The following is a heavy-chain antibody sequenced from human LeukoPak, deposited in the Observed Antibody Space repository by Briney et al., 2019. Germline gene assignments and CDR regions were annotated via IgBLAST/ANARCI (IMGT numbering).Heavy chain of an antibody. V-gene: IGHV3-7*01. D-gene: IGHD3-9*01. CDR3: AREKTFYNILTGYKRGGYYFDY. CDR1: GFRFSSQW. J-gene: IGHJ4*02. CDR2: VNQGGTGK. Sequence: GGSLRLSCAASGFRFSSQWMSWVRQAPGKGLEWVAIVNQGGTGKYYVDSVKGRFTISRDNAENSLYLQMNSLRAEDTAVYYCAREKTFYNILTGYKRGGYYFDYWGQGILVTVSS.